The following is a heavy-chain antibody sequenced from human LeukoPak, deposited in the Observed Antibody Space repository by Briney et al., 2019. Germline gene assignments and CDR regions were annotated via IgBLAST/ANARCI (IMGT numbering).Heavy chain of an antibody. CDR3: VRVIRSWFDT. V-gene: IGHV4-59*01. Sequence: SETLSLTCSVSGDSINNNFWTWIQQPPGKRLEWIGYIYHSGATNYNPSLNSRVTMLIDASKNQISLELSSVTAADTAVYYCVRVIRSWFDTWGQGTLVTVSS. J-gene: IGHJ5*02. CDR2: IYHSGAT. CDR1: GDSINNNF.